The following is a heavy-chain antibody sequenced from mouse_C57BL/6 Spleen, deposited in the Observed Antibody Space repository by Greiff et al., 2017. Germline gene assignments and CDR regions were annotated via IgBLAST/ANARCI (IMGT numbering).Heavy chain of an antibody. CDR3: ARSFTTDAMDY. CDR2: INPSSGYT. Sequence: VQLQQSGAELARPGASVKMSCKASGYTFTSYTMHWVKQRPGQGLEWIGYINPSSGYTKYNQKFKDKATLTADKSSSTAYMQLRSLTSEDSEVYFCARSFTTDAMDYWGQGTSVTVSS. CDR1: GYTFTSYT. D-gene: IGHD1-1*01. J-gene: IGHJ4*01. V-gene: IGHV1-4*01.